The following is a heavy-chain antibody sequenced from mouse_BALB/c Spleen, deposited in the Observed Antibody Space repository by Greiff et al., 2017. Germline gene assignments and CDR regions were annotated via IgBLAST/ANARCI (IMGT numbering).Heavy chain of an antibody. CDR2: ISSGGSYT. Sequence: EVKLMESGGDLVKPGGSLKLSCAASGFTFSSYGMSWVRQTPDKRLEWVATISSGGSYTYYPDSVKGRFTISRDNAKNTLYLQMSSLKSEDTAMYYCARQTPYGNYVGWFAYWGQGTLVTVSA. V-gene: IGHV5-6*01. CDR1: GFTFSSYG. J-gene: IGHJ3*01. D-gene: IGHD2-1*01. CDR3: ARQTPYGNYVGWFAY.